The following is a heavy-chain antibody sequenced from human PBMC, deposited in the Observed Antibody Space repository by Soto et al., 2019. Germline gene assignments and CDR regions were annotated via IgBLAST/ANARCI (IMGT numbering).Heavy chain of an antibody. V-gene: IGHV1-46*01. CDR3: ARAPGYCSGGSCYYYYGMDV. D-gene: IGHD2-15*01. CDR1: GYTFTSYY. Sequence: GASVKVSCKASGYTFTSYYMHWVRQAPGQGLEWMGIINPSGGSTSYAQKFQGRVTMTRDTSTSTVYMELSSLRSEDTAVYYCARAPGYCSGGSCYYYYGMDVWGQGTRSPSP. CDR2: INPSGGST. J-gene: IGHJ6*02.